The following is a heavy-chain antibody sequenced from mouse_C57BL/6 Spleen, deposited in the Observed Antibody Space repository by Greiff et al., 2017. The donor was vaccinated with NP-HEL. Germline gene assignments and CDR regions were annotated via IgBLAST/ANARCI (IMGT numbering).Heavy chain of an antibody. D-gene: IGHD2-10*02. V-gene: IGHV5-9*01. Sequence: EVQRVESGGGLVKPGGSLKLSCAASGFTFSSYTMSWVRQTPEKRLEWVATISGGGGNTYYTDSVKGRFTISRDNAKNTLYLQMSSLRSEDTALYYCARHPYGYFDYWGQGTTLTVSS. CDR2: ISGGGGNT. J-gene: IGHJ2*01. CDR3: ARHPYGYFDY. CDR1: GFTFSSYT.